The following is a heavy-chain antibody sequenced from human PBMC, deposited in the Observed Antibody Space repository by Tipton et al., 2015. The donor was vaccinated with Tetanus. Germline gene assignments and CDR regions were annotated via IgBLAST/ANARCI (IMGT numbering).Heavy chain of an antibody. CDR1: GGSLSRYY. Sequence: GLVKPSDTLSLTCAVYGGSLSRYYWTWIRQPPGKGLEWIGEVDDSGSTNYSPSLKSRVTISLDTSKNEFSLRLSSVTAADTAVYYCARDQGGGRVARLNWFGPWGQGTLVTVSS. J-gene: IGHJ5*02. CDR2: VDDSGST. D-gene: IGHD3-16*01. V-gene: IGHV4-34*01. CDR3: ARDQGGGRVARLNWFGP.